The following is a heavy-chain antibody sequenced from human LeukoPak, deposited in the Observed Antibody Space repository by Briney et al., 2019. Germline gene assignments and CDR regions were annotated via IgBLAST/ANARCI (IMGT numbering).Heavy chain of an antibody. CDR1: GGSISSSSYY. CDR2: IYYSGNT. J-gene: IGHJ4*02. V-gene: IGHV4-39*02. Sequence: SETLSLTCAVSGGSISSSSYYWGWIRQPPGKGLEWIGDIYYSGNTYYNPSLKSRVTISVDTSKNQFSLKLSSVTAADTAVYYCARDSLGAGTVGATSGYWGQGTLVTVSS. CDR3: ARDSLGAGTVGATSGY. D-gene: IGHD1-26*01.